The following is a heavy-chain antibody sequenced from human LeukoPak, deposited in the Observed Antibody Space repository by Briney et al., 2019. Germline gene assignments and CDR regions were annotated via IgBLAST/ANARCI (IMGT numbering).Heavy chain of an antibody. CDR3: AREAGSSDFNWFDP. CDR2: MDPNSGNT. CDR1: GYTFTNYD. Sequence: GASVKVSCKASGYTFTNYDINWVRQATGQGLEWMGWMDPNSGNTGYAQKFQGRVTMTRNTSIRTAYMELSSLRSEDTAVYYCAREAGSSDFNWFDPWGQGTLVTVSS. J-gene: IGHJ5*02. D-gene: IGHD2-2*01. V-gene: IGHV1-8*01.